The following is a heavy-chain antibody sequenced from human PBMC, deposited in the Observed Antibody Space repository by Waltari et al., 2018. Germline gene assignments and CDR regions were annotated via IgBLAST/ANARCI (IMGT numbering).Heavy chain of an antibody. D-gene: IGHD6-19*01. Sequence: EVQLVESGGGLVQPGGSLRLSRVASEFSFSTYWMSCVRQAPGKGLEWVANIKQDGTEKNYVDSVKGRFTISRDNAETSVYLQMSNLRVDDTATYYCAAGSGWVFESWGQGTLVTVSS. CDR3: AAGSGWVFES. J-gene: IGHJ4*02. CDR1: EFSFSTYW. V-gene: IGHV3-7*03. CDR2: IKQDGTEK.